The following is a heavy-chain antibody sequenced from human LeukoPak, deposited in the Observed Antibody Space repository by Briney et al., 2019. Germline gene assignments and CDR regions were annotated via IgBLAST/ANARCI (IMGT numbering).Heavy chain of an antibody. J-gene: IGHJ5*02. CDR2: ISSSGSTI. V-gene: IGHV3-48*03. CDR1: GFTFSSYE. Sequence: GGSLRLSCAASGFTFSSYEMNWVRQAPGKGLEWVSYISSSGSTIYYADSVKGRFTISRDSSKNTLNLQMNSPRAEDTAVYYCAMDPGSGVRGWLDPWGQGTLVTVSS. CDR3: AMDPGSGVRGWLDP. D-gene: IGHD3-10*01.